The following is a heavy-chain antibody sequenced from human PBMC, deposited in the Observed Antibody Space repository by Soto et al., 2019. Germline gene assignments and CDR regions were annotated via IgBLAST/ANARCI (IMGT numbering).Heavy chain of an antibody. J-gene: IGHJ4*02. Sequence: QITLKESGPTLVKPTQTLTLTCTFSGFSLSTSGVGVGWIRQPPGKALEWLALIYWDDDKRYSPSLKSRLTIPKDTSKNQVVLTMTNMDPVDTATYYCAQAYGSGSSFDYWGQGTLVTVSS. CDR2: IYWDDDK. V-gene: IGHV2-5*02. CDR1: GFSLSTSGVG. CDR3: AQAYGSGSSFDY. D-gene: IGHD3-10*01.